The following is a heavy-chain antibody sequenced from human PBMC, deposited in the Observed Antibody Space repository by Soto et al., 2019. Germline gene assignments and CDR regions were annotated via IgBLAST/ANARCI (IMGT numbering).Heavy chain of an antibody. J-gene: IGHJ5*02. CDR3: ARDVGWLRLRGWFDP. V-gene: IGHV3-33*08. CDR2: IWYDGSNK. Sequence: VQLLESGGGLVQPGGSLRLSCAASGFTFSSYGMHWVRQAPGKGLEWVAVIWYDGSNKYYADSVKGRFTISRDNSKNTLYLQMNSLRAEDTAVYYCARDVGWLRLRGWFDPWGQGTLVTVSS. D-gene: IGHD5-12*01. CDR1: GFTFSSYG.